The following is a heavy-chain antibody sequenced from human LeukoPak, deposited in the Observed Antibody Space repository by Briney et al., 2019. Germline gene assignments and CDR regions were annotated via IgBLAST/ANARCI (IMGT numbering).Heavy chain of an antibody. CDR1: GGSISSYY. Sequence: SETLSLTCAVSGGSISSYYWSWIRQPAGKGLEWIGRIYTSGSTNYNPSLKSRVTMSVDTSKNQFSLKLSSVTAADTAVYYCARDDSGYEYNWFDPWGQGTLVTVSS. D-gene: IGHD5-12*01. J-gene: IGHJ5*02. CDR2: IYTSGST. CDR3: ARDDSGYEYNWFDP. V-gene: IGHV4-4*07.